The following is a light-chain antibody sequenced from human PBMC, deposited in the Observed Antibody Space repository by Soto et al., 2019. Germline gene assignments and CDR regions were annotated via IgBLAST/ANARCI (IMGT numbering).Light chain of an antibody. CDR3: QQSYSTPQT. CDR1: QSISMY. J-gene: IGKJ1*01. V-gene: IGKV1-39*01. Sequence: DVQMTQSPSTLSATVGEKLTITYPASQSISMYLNWYQQQPGKAPQIMIYAASSLQSGVPSRFSGSGSGTDFTVTISSLKPEDFATYYCQQSYSTPQTFGQGTKVDI. CDR2: AAS.